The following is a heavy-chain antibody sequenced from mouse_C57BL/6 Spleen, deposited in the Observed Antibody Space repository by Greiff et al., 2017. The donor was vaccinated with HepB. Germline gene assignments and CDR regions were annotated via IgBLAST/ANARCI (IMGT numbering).Heavy chain of an antibody. J-gene: IGHJ4*01. V-gene: IGHV1-66*01. Sequence: VMLVESGPELVKPGASVKISCKASGYSFTSYYIHWVKQRPGQGLEWIGWIYPGSGNTKYNEKFKGKATLTADTSSSTAYMQLSSLTSEDSAVYYCARSVIITTVVAEDAMDYWGQGTSVTVSS. D-gene: IGHD1-1*01. CDR2: IYPGSGNT. CDR1: GYSFTSYY. CDR3: ARSVIITTVVAEDAMDY.